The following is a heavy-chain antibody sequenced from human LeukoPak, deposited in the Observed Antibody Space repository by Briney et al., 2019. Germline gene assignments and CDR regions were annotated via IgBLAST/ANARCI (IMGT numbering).Heavy chain of an antibody. D-gene: IGHD3-10*01. Sequence: GRSLRLSCAASGFTCSSYAMHWVRQAPGKGLEWVAVISYDGSNKYYADSVKGRFTISRDNSKNTLYLQMNSLRAEDTAVYYCARDPYGSGSYLSGGFDPWGQGTLVTVSS. CDR1: GFTCSSYA. CDR3: ARDPYGSGSYLSGGFDP. CDR2: ISYDGSNK. V-gene: IGHV3-30*04. J-gene: IGHJ5*02.